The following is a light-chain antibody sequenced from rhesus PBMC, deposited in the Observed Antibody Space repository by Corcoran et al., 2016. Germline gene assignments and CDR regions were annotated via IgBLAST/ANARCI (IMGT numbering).Light chain of an antibody. J-gene: IGKJ4*01. CDR3: LQHNSSPLT. V-gene: IGKV1-28*01. CDR2: ADS. CDR1: QGISSY. Sequence: DIQMTQSPSSLSASVGDTVTITCRASQGISSYLNWFQQKPGKAPKLLIYADSSLESGVPTRFSGSGSGTELPLTISSLQPEDFAAYYCLQHNSSPLTFGGGTKVEIK.